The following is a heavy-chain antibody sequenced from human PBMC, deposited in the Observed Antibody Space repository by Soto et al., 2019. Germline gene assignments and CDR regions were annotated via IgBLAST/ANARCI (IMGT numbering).Heavy chain of an antibody. V-gene: IGHV3-21*01. CDR1: GFTFSSYS. D-gene: IGHD3-10*01. CDR3: ARWVIMVRGAID. CDR2: ISSSSGYI. J-gene: IGHJ4*02. Sequence: LRLSCAASGFTFSSYSMNWVRQAPGKGLEWVSSISSSSGYIHYADSVKGRFTISRDNAKNSLYLQMNSLRAEDTAVYYCARWVIMVRGAIDWGQGTLVTVSS.